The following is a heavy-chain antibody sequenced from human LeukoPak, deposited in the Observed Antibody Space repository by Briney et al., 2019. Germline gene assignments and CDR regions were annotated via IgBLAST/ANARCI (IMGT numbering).Heavy chain of an antibody. CDR2: ISAYNGNT. CDR1: GGTFSKYS. J-gene: IGHJ4*02. CDR3: ARGSTVTPRY. V-gene: IGHV1-18*01. Sequence: ASVKVSCKASGGTFSKYSIMWVRQAPGQGLEWMGWISAYNGNTNYAQKLQGRVTMTTDTSTSTAYMELRSLRSDDTAVYYCARGSTVTPRYWGQGTLVTVSS. D-gene: IGHD4-11*01.